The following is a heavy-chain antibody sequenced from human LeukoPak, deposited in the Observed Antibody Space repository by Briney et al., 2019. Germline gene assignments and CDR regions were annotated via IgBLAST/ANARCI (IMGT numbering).Heavy chain of an antibody. CDR2: ISVYNGNT. D-gene: IGHD6-13*01. CDR3: ARDREAAGQKLTDY. CDR1: GYTFTSYG. V-gene: IGHV1-18*01. Sequence: SVKLSCKASGYTFTSYGITWVRQAPGQGLEWMVWISVYNGNTNYAQKLQGRVTMTTDTSTSTAYMELRSLRSDDTAIYYCARDREAAGQKLTDYWGQGALVTVSS. J-gene: IGHJ4*02.